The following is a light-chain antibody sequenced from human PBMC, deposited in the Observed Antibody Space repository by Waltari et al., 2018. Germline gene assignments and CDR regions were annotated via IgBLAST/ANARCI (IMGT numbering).Light chain of an antibody. CDR2: EDG. Sequence: QSVLTQPPSVSAVPGQRVTISCSGGHSNIGNNYVSWYRQFPGTAPDLLIYEDGERPPGVPGRFSGSKSGTSATLDITGLQAGDEADYYCGTWDSSLSGAVFGGGTHLTVL. V-gene: IGLV1-51*02. CDR1: HSNIGNNY. CDR3: GTWDSSLSGAV. J-gene: IGLJ7*01.